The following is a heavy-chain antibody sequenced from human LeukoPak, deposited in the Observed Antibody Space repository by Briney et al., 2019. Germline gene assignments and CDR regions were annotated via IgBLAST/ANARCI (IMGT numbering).Heavy chain of an antibody. D-gene: IGHD1-26*01. CDR1: GFTFSSYA. CDR2: ISGSGGST. CDR3: ARGSGSYDY. J-gene: IGHJ4*02. V-gene: IGHV3-23*01. Sequence: GGSLILSCAASGFTFSSYAMSWVRQAPGKGLEWVSVISGSGGSTYCADSVKGRFTISRDNSKNTLYLQMNSLRAEDTAVFYCARGSGSYDYWGQGTLVTVSS.